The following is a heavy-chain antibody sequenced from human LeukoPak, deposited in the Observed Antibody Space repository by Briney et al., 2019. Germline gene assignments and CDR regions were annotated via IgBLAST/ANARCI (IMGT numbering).Heavy chain of an antibody. CDR2: INPNGGST. Sequence: ASVKVSCKACGYTFPSYYMHWVRQPPAQGLEGMGIINPNGGSTNHAQKVQGRVTMTRDTSTSTVYMELSRLRTEHTAVYYCARAPVAYCGGDCYPYWGQGTLVTVSP. CDR1: GYTFPSYY. J-gene: IGHJ4*02. CDR3: ARAPVAYCGGDCYPY. V-gene: IGHV1-46*01. D-gene: IGHD2-21*02.